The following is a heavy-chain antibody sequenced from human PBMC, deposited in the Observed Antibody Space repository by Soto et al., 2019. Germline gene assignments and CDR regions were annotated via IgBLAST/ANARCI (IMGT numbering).Heavy chain of an antibody. CDR2: IWYDGSNK. CDR3: ARDIRVQAVAGYYYYGMDV. CDR1: GFTFSSYG. J-gene: IGHJ6*02. Sequence: GGSLRLSCAASGFTFSSYGMHWVRQAPGKGLEWVAVIWYDGSNKYYADSVKGRFTISRDNSKNTLYLQMNSLRAEDTAVYYCARDIRVQAVAGYYYYGMDVWGQGTTVTVSS. V-gene: IGHV3-33*08. D-gene: IGHD6-19*01.